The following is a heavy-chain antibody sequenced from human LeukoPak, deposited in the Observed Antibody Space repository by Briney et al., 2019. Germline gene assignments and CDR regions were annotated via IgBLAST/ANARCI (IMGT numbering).Heavy chain of an antibody. Sequence: PGGSLRLSCAASGFTFSVYSMSWVRQAPGKGLEWVSYISSNSGAIYYANSVKGRFTISRDNAQNSLFLQVNSLRAEDTAVYYCTRGAAAGNSRFDYWGQGTLVTVSS. J-gene: IGHJ4*02. CDR2: ISSNSGAI. CDR1: GFTFSVYS. V-gene: IGHV3-48*01. D-gene: IGHD6-13*01. CDR3: TRGAAAGNSRFDY.